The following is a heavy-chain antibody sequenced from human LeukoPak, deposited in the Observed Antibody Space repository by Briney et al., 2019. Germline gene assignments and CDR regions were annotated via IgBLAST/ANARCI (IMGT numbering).Heavy chain of an antibody. Sequence: GGSLRLSCAASGFTFSSYGMHWVRQAPGKGLEWVAVIWYDGSNKYYADSVKGRFTISRDNSKNTLYLQMNSLRAEDTAVYYCARDSGDYVAFDIWGQGTMVTVSS. CDR2: IWYDGSNK. CDR3: ARDSGDYVAFDI. D-gene: IGHD4-17*01. CDR1: GFTFSSYG. J-gene: IGHJ3*02. V-gene: IGHV3-33*01.